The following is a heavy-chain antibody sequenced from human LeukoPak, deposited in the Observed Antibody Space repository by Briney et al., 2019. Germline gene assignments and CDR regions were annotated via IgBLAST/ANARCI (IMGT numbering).Heavy chain of an antibody. V-gene: IGHV3-53*01. CDR3: AKGLAAAASDSYGMDV. CDR2: LSSDGNT. CDR1: GFPVSSNY. J-gene: IGHJ6*02. Sequence: PGGSLRLSCAASGFPVSSNYMSWIRQAPGKGLEWVSVLSSDGNTRYADSVRGRFTISRDDSKNTLFLQMNSLRAEDTAVYYCAKGLAAAASDSYGMDVWGQGTTVTVSS. D-gene: IGHD6-13*01.